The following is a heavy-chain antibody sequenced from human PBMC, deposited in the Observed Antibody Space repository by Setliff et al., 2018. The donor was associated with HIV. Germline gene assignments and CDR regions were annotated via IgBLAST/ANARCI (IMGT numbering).Heavy chain of an antibody. Sequence: GGSLRLSCAASGFTFRRFSMHWVRQAPGKGLEWLANVKQDGSEQYYLDSVRGRFTFSRDNAENSLYLQMNSLGVEDTAVYYCTRDWAYDAFDYWGQGTQVTVSS. J-gene: IGHJ4*02. D-gene: IGHD5-12*01. CDR1: GFTFRRFS. CDR2: VKQDGSEQ. CDR3: TRDWAYDAFDY. V-gene: IGHV3-7*01.